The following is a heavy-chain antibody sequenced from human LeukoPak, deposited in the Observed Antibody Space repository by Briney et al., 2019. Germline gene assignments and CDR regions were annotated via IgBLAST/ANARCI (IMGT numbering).Heavy chain of an antibody. D-gene: IGHD6-6*01. CDR3: ASRPYNSSPFDY. V-gene: IGHV4-30-4*01. J-gene: IGHJ4*02. CDR2: IYYSGST. CDR1: GGSISSGDYY. Sequence: SQTLSLTCTVSGGSISSGDYYWSWIRQPPGKGLERIGYIYYSGSTYYNPSLKSRVTMSVDTSKNQFSLKLSSVTAADTAVYYCASRPYNSSPFDYWGQGTLVTVSS.